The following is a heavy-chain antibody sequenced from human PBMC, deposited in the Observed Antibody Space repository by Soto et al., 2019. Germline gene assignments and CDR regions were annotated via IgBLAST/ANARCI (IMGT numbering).Heavy chain of an antibody. CDR1: GGTFSSYA. CDR3: ARVGSRLTGTNDWFDP. J-gene: IGHJ5*02. V-gene: IGHV1-69*13. CDR2: IIPIFGTA. Sequence: GASVKVSCKASGGTFSSYAISWVRQAPGQGLEWMGGIIPIFGTANYAQKFQGRVTITADESTSTAYMELSSLRSEDTAVYYCARVGSRLTGTNDWFDPWGQGTLVTVSS. D-gene: IGHD1-7*01.